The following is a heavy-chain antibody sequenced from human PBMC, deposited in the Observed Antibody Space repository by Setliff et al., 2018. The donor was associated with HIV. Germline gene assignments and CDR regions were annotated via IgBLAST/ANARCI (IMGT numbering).Heavy chain of an antibody. V-gene: IGHV4-59*12. Sequence: PSETLSLTCTVSGGSIRSYYWSWIRQSPGKGLEWIGYVFNNGDTAYNPSLKSRLTISVDTSKSQFSLKLTSVTAADTAVYFCARTRAPYFFDFWGQGAQVTVSS. CDR1: GGSIRSYY. CDR3: ARTRAPYFFDF. J-gene: IGHJ4*02. CDR2: VFNNGDT. D-gene: IGHD1-26*01.